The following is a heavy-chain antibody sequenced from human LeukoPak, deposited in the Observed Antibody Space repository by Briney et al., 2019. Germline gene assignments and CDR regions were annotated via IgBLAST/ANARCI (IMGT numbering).Heavy chain of an antibody. D-gene: IGHD3-10*01. Sequence: GMSLRLSCAASGFTFSSYGMHWVRQAPGKGLEGVAVIWYDGSNKYYADSVKGRFTISRDNSKNTLYLQMKSLRAEDTAVYYCARGRITMVRGVRATWFDPWGEGTLVTVSS. V-gene: IGHV3-33*01. CDR2: IWYDGSNK. J-gene: IGHJ5*02. CDR3: ARGRITMVRGVRATWFDP. CDR1: GFTFSSYG.